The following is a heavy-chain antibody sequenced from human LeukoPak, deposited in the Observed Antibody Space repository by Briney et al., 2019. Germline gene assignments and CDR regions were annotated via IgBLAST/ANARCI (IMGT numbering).Heavy chain of an antibody. CDR2: INHSGST. D-gene: IGHD6-19*01. CDR3: ARRVAMEIDY. V-gene: IGHV4-34*01. J-gene: IGHJ4*02. Sequence: PSETLSLTCAVYGGSFSGYYWSWIRQPPGEGLEWIGEINHSGSTNYNPSLKSRVTISVDTSKNQFSLKLSSVTAADTAVYYCARRVAMEIDYWGQGTLVTVSS. CDR1: GGSFSGYY.